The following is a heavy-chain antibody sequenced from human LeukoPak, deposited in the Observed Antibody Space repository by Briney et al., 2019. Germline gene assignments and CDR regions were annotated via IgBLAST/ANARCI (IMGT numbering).Heavy chain of an antibody. V-gene: IGHV3-21*01. CDR1: GFTFSSYS. CDR2: ISSSSSRYI. D-gene: IGHD3-10*01. Sequence: PGGSLRLSCEASGFTFSSYSMNWVRQAPGQGLEWVSSISSSSSRYIYYADSVKGRFTISRDNAKNSLYLQMNSLRAEDTAVYYCARDRANFDYWGQGTLVTVSS. J-gene: IGHJ4*02. CDR3: ARDRANFDY.